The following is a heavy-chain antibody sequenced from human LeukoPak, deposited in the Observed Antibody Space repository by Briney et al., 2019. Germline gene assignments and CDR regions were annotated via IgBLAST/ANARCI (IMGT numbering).Heavy chain of an antibody. CDR2: ISAYNGNT. CDR3: ARIIVGATIGYFDY. D-gene: IGHD1-26*01. CDR1: GYTFTSYG. J-gene: IGHJ4*02. Sequence: ASVKVSCKASGYTFTSYGISWVRQAPGQGLEWMGWISAYNGNTNYAQKLQGRVTMTTDTSTSTAYMELRRLRSDDTAVYYCARIIVGATIGYFDYWGQGTLVTVSS. V-gene: IGHV1-18*01.